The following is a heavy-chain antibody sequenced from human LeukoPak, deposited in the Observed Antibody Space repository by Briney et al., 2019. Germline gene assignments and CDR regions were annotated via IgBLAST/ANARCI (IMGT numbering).Heavy chain of an antibody. V-gene: IGHV4-39*01. CDR1: GGSISTNTYY. CDR3: ARRGGSGRAFDI. D-gene: IGHD1-26*01. Sequence: PSETLSLTCTVSGGSISTNTYYWAWIRQPPGKGLEWIGDISYSGTTYYSPSLKSRVTTPVDTSKNQFSLKLNSVTATDTAVYYCARRGGSGRAFDIGGQGTMVTVS. J-gene: IGHJ3*02. CDR2: ISYSGTT.